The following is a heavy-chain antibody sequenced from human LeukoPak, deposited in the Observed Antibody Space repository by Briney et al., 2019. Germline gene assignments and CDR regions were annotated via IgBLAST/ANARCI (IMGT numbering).Heavy chain of an antibody. V-gene: IGHV3-23*01. CDR2: ISGSGGST. D-gene: IGHD2-2*02. CDR1: GFTFSSYW. J-gene: IGHJ4*02. Sequence: GGSLRLSCAASGFTFSSYWMHWVRQAPGKGLEWVSAISGSGGSTYYADSVKGRFTISRDNSKNTLYLQMNSLRAEDTAVYYCAKDSRYCSSTSCYTGGYYFDYWGQGTLVTVSS. CDR3: AKDSRYCSSTSCYTGGYYFDY.